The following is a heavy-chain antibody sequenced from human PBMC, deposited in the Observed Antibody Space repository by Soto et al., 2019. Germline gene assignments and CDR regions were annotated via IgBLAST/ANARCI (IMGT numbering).Heavy chain of an antibody. V-gene: IGHV3-23*01. D-gene: IGHD5-18*01. CDR1: GFSITKHA. Sequence: VQLLESGGGLMQPGGSLRLSCSTSGFSITKHAMNWVRQAPGKGLEWVSTISNTGATTYYAASVKGRFTVSRDNSNNRVFLQMKSLRAEDTAVYYCAKRGGYSYGFLGLWGQGTLVTVSS. CDR3: AKRGGYSYGFLGL. J-gene: IGHJ4*02. CDR2: ISNTGATT.